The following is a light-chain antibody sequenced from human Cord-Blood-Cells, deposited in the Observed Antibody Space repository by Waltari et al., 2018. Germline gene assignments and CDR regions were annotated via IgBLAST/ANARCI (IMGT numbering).Light chain of an antibody. V-gene: IGKV1-5*01. CDR3: QQYNSYLYT. CDR2: DAS. J-gene: IGKJ2*01. Sequence: DIQMTQSPSTLSASVGDRVTITCRASQSISSWLAWDQQKPGKAPKLLIYDASSLESGGPSRFSGSGSWTEFTLTISSLQPDDFATYYCQQYNSYLYTFGQGTKLEIK. CDR1: QSISSW.